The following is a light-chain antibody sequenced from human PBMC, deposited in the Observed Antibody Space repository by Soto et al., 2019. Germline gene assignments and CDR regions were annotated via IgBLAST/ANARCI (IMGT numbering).Light chain of an antibody. Sequence: QSALTQPHSASGSHGQSVTISCTGTSSNVGGYHYVSWYQQHPGKAPKLMIYEASKRPSGVPDRFSGSNSGNTASLTVSGLQAEDEADYYCSSYAGSNNLVFGGGTKLTVL. CDR3: SSYAGSNNLV. CDR1: SSNVGGYHY. CDR2: EAS. V-gene: IGLV2-8*01. J-gene: IGLJ3*02.